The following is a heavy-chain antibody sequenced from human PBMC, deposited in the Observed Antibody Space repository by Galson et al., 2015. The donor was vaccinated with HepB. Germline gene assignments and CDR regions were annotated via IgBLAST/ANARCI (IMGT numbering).Heavy chain of an antibody. Sequence: SVKVSCKASGYTFTGYYMHWVRQAPGQGLEWMGWINPNSGGTNYAQKFQGWATMTRDTSISTAYMELSRLRSDDTAVYYCARNWNYGATRTYYYGMDVWGQGTTVTVSS. CDR2: INPNSGGT. D-gene: IGHD1-7*01. CDR3: ARNWNYGATRTYYYGMDV. CDR1: GYTFTGYY. V-gene: IGHV1-2*04. J-gene: IGHJ6*02.